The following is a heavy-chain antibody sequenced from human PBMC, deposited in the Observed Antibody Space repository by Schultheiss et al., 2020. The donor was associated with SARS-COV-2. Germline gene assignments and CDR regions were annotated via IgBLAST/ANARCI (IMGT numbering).Heavy chain of an antibody. CDR2: IRSKANSYAT. Sequence: GGSLRLSCAASGFTFSGSAMHWVRQASGKGLEWVGRIRSKANSYATAYAASVKGRFTISRDDSKNTAYLQMNSLRPEDTTEIYCARGCYDTGGYCRGFEHWGPGTLVTVSS. V-gene: IGHV3-73*01. CDR1: GFTFSGSA. J-gene: IGHJ4*02. CDR3: ARGCYDTGGYCRGFEH. D-gene: IGHD3-22*01.